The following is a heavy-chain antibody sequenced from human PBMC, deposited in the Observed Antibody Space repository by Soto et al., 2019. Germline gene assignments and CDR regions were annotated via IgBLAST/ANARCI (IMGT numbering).Heavy chain of an antibody. Sequence: SLRLSCAASGFTFDDYAMHWVRQAPGKGLEWVSGISWNSGSIGYADSVKGRFTISRDNAKNSLYLQMNSLRAEDTALYYCAKSPPVLDYFDYWGQGTLVTVSS. V-gene: IGHV3-9*01. CDR1: GFTFDDYA. J-gene: IGHJ4*02. CDR3: AKSPPVLDYFDY. CDR2: ISWNSGSI.